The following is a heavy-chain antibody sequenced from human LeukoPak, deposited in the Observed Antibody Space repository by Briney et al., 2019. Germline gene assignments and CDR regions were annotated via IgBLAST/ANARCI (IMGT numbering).Heavy chain of an antibody. CDR1: SGSISSYY. CDR3: ARMTPYDFWSGYYSGTNWFDP. Sequence: PSETLSLTCTVSSGSISSYYWSWIRQPPGKGLEWIGYIYYSGSTNYNPSLKSRVTISVDTSKNQFSLKLSSVTAADTAVYYCARMTPYDFWSGYYSGTNWFDPWGQGTLVTVSS. D-gene: IGHD3-3*01. CDR2: IYYSGST. V-gene: IGHV4-59*08. J-gene: IGHJ5*02.